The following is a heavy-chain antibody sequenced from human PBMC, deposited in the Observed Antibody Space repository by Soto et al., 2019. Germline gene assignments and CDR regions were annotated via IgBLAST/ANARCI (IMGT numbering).Heavy chain of an antibody. J-gene: IGHJ4*02. V-gene: IGHV2-5*02. CDR1: GFSLSTCGGG. CDR2: IYWDDDK. CDR3: AHMSWPIKGPDY. Sequence: GSGPTLVNPTQTLTLTCTFSGFSLSTCGGGVGWIRQPPGKALEWLALIYWDDDKRYSPSLKSRLTITKDTSKNQVVLTMTNMDPVDTAKYYCAHMSWPIKGPDYWGQGTLVTVS. D-gene: IGHD5-12*01.